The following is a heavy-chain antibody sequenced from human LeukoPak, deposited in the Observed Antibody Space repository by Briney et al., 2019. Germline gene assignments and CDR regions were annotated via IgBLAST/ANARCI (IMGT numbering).Heavy chain of an antibody. Sequence: GGSLRLSCVASKFTFSSYALTWVRQAPGKGLEWVSAISGRGGTTYYADSVKGRFTISRDNFKNTLYLQMNSLRAEDTAVYYCAKNTVGALRGGAFDIWGQGTMVTVSS. CDR3: AKNTVGALRGGAFDI. CDR1: KFTFSSYA. V-gene: IGHV3-23*01. D-gene: IGHD1-26*01. CDR2: ISGRGGTT. J-gene: IGHJ3*02.